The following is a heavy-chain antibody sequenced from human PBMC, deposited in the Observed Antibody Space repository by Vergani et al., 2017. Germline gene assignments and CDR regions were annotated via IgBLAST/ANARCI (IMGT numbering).Heavy chain of an antibody. V-gene: IGHV1-18*01. CDR1: GYTFTSYG. CDR2: ISAYNGNK. Sequence: QVQLVQSGAEVKKPGASVKVSCKASGYTFTSYGISWVRQAPGQGLEWMGWISAYNGNKNYAQKLQGRVTMTTDTSTSTAYMELRSLRSDDTAVYYCARDGLHLTNAIAVAGTEGTYYYGMDVWGQGTTVTVSS. CDR3: ARDGLHLTNAIAVAGTEGTYYYGMDV. J-gene: IGHJ6*02. D-gene: IGHD6-19*01.